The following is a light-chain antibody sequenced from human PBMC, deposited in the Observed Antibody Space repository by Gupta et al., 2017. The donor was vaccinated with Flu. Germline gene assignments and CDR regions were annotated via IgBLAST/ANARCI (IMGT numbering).Light chain of an antibody. J-gene: IGLJ3*02. CDR3: GTWDNSLPALV. V-gene: IGLV1-51*01. CDR2: GDN. Sequence: HSVLTPPPSVSAAPGQRVTISCSGSTSNIGSYAVSGNQQLPGTAPKLRIYGDNKRPSGIPDRFSDSKSGTSATLGISGLQTGDEADYFCGTWDNSLPALVFGGGTRLTV. CDR1: TSNIGSYA.